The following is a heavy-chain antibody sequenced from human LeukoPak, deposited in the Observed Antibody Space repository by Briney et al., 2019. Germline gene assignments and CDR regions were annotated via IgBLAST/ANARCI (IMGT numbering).Heavy chain of an antibody. CDR3: VKGFPHYYDSSGFGAFDV. V-gene: IGHV3-64D*09. J-gene: IGHJ3*01. Sequence: GGSLRLSCSASGFTFSFYAMGWVRQAPGKGLEYVSAISRNGGSTYYADSVKGRFTISRDNSKNTLYLQMSSLRADDTAVYYCVKGFPHYYDSSGFGAFDVWGQGTIVTVSS. CDR2: ISRNGGST. CDR1: GFTFSFYA. D-gene: IGHD3-22*01.